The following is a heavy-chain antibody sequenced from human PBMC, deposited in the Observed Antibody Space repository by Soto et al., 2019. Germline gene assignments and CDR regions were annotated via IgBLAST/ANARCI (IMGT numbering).Heavy chain of an antibody. CDR1: GGTFSSYA. D-gene: IGHD5-12*01. V-gene: IGHV1-69*01. CDR3: ASPPDIVATLGEYYFDY. J-gene: IGHJ4*02. CDR2: IIPIFGTA. Sequence: QVQLVQSGAEVKKPGSSVKVSCKASGGTFSSYAISWVRQAPGQGPEWMGGIIPIFGTANYAQKFQGRVTITADESTSTAYMELSSLRSEDTAVYYCASPPDIVATLGEYYFDYWGQGTLVTVSS.